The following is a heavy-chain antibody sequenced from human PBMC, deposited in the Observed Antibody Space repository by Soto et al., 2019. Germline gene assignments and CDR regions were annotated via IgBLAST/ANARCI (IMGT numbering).Heavy chain of an antibody. J-gene: IGHJ4*02. CDR3: ASHTIYNSNGYYGRVHDC. Sequence: GGSLTLSCAAYGFTFSSYSMNWARQALGKGKEWVSAMSSISSYKCYEESVKGRFTIVRDNAKSTIYLQMNSVRGEDTVGYYCASHTIYNSNGYYGRVHDCRSQRTL. D-gene: IGHD3-22*01. V-gene: IGHV3-21*01. CDR2: MSSISSYK. CDR1: GFTFSSYS.